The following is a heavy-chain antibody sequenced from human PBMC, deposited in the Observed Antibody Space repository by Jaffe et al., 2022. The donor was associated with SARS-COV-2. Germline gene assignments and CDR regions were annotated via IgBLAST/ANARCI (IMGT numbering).Heavy chain of an antibody. CDR3: ARGGKAVPSNWFDP. CDR1: GGSISSYY. J-gene: IGHJ5*02. D-gene: IGHD6-19*01. V-gene: IGHV4-59*01. Sequence: QVQLQESGPGLVKPSETLSLTCTVSGGSISSYYWSWIRQPPGKGLEWIGYIHYSGSTNYNPSLKSRVTMSLDTSKNQFSLKLSSGTAADTAVYYCARGGKAVPSNWFDPWGQGALVTVSS. CDR2: IHYSGST.